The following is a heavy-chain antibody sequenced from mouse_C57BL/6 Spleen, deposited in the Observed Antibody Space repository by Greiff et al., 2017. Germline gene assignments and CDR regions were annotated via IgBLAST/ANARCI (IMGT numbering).Heavy chain of an antibody. D-gene: IGHD2-4*01. V-gene: IGHV1-50*01. CDR3: ARLSTTAMDY. CDR2: IDPSDSYT. Sequence: QVQLQQPGAELVKPGASVKLSCKASGYTFTSYWMQWVKQRPGQGLEWIGEIDPSDSYTNYNQKFKGKATLTVDTSSSTAYMQLSSLTSEDSAVYYCARLSTTAMDYWGQGTSVTVSS. CDR1: GYTFTSYW. J-gene: IGHJ4*01.